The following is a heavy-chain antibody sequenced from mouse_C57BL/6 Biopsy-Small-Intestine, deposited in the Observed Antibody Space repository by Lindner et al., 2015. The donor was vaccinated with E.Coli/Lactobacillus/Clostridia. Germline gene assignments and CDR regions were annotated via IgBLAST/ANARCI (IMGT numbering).Heavy chain of an antibody. J-gene: IGHJ4*01. V-gene: IGHV1-20*01. CDR2: INPYNDDT. Sequence: VQLQESGPELVKPGASVKISCKASDYSFTGYFMNWVKQSHGKSLEWIGRINPYNDDTFYNQKFKGRATLTVDKSSSTTHMELRSLTSEDSAVYYCARSRIITTMVDYTMDYWGQGTSVTVSS. CDR3: ARSRIITTMVDYTMDY. CDR1: DYSFTGYF. D-gene: IGHD1-1*01.